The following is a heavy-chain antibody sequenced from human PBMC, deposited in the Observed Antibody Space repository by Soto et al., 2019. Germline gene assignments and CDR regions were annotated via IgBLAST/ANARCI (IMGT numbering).Heavy chain of an antibody. CDR3: AKDRCSDVNCYFNY. V-gene: IGHV3-23*01. CDR2: ISASGGST. D-gene: IGHD2-15*01. CDR1: GLTFSMYA. Sequence: PGGSLRLSGAASGLTFSMYAINWVRQAPGKGLEWVSLISASGGSTYYADSVKGRFTISRDNSKNTLYLQMNSLRAEDTAIYYCAKDRCSDVNCYFNYWGQGTLVTVSS. J-gene: IGHJ4*02.